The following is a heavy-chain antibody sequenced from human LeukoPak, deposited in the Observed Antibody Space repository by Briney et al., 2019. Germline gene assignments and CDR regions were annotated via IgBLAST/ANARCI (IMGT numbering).Heavy chain of an antibody. CDR3: ATGELLSSEYFHH. Sequence: ASVKVACKVSGYTLTELSMHWVRQAPGKGLEWMGGFDPEDGETIYAQKFQGRVTMTEDTSTDTAYMELSSLRSEDTAVYYCATGELLSSEYFHHWGQGTLVTVSS. J-gene: IGHJ1*01. V-gene: IGHV1-24*01. D-gene: IGHD1-26*01. CDR2: FDPEDGET. CDR1: GYTLTELS.